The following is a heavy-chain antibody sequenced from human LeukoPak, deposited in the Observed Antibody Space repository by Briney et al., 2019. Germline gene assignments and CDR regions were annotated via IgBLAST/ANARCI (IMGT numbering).Heavy chain of an antibody. J-gene: IGHJ3*02. Sequence: ASVKVSCKASGYTFTGYYMNWVRQAPGQGLEWMGWINPDSAGTSYAQRFQGRVAMTGDTSISTAYMELSRLRSDDTAVYYCARQRGGHEALDIWGRGTMVTVSS. CDR1: GYTFTGYY. D-gene: IGHD6-25*01. CDR2: INPDSAGT. V-gene: IGHV1-2*02. CDR3: ARQRGGHEALDI.